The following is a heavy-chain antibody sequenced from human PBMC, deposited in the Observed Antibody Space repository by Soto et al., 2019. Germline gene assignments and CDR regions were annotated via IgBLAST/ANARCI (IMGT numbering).Heavy chain of an antibody. CDR1: GYTFHNYG. Sequence: ASVKVSCKASGYTFHNYGVNWVRQAPGHGLEWMGRISAYNYNTHYAQNFQERVTMTTDTSTNTAYMELRSLRSDDTAIYYCARDRPGISVIRAVKTYNYFDPWGQGTLITVSS. V-gene: IGHV1-18*01. D-gene: IGHD3-10*01. J-gene: IGHJ5*02. CDR3: ARDRPGISVIRAVKTYNYFDP. CDR2: ISAYNYNT.